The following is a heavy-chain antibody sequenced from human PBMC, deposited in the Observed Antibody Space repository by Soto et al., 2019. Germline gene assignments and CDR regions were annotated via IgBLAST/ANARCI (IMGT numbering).Heavy chain of an antibody. Sequence: ASVKVSCKASGYTFTSHYLHWVRQAPGQGLEWMGIINPSSGGTGYAQKFQGRVIMTRDTSTSTVQMELSSLGSEDTAVYYCARDPGGGAMILKWGNRFDPWGQGTLVTVSS. D-gene: IGHD3-16*01. CDR1: GYTFTSHY. J-gene: IGHJ5*02. CDR2: INPSSGGT. CDR3: ARDPGGGAMILKWGNRFDP. V-gene: IGHV1-46*01.